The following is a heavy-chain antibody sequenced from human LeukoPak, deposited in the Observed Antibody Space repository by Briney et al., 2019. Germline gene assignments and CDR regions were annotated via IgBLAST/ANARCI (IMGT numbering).Heavy chain of an antibody. CDR3: ARGRGSGWSLYYFDY. Sequence: SETLSLTCAVYGGSFSGHYWSWIRQPPGKGLEWIGEINHSGSTNYNPSLKSRVTISVDTSKNQFSLKLSSVTAADTAVYYCARGRGSGWSLYYFDYWGQGTLVTVSS. D-gene: IGHD6-19*01. V-gene: IGHV4-34*01. CDR2: INHSGST. J-gene: IGHJ4*02. CDR1: GGSFSGHY.